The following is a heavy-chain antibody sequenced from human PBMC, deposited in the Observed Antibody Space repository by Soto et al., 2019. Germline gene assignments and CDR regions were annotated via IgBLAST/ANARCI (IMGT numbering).Heavy chain of an antibody. CDR1: GFTFSSYS. D-gene: IGHD3-3*01. CDR2: ISSSSYI. CDR3: AKDIPDQSDSPITIFGVVNIPFDY. J-gene: IGHJ4*02. Sequence: PGGSLRLSCAASGFTFSSYSMNWVRQAPGKGLEWVSSISSSSYIYYADSVKGRFTISRDNAKNTLYLQMNSLRAEDTAVYYCAKDIPDQSDSPITIFGVVNIPFDYWGQGTLVTVSS. V-gene: IGHV3-21*04.